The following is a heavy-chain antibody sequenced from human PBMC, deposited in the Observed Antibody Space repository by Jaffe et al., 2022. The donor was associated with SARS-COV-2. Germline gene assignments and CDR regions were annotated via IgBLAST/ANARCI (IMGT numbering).Heavy chain of an antibody. CDR3: AREAHDSSGYYPFWYYGMDV. D-gene: IGHD3-22*01. V-gene: IGHV3-74*01. CDR1: GFTFSSYW. J-gene: IGHJ6*02. Sequence: EVQLVESGGGLVQPGGSLRLSCAASGFTFSSYWMHWVRQAPGKGLVWVSRINSDGSSTSYADSVKGRFTISRDNAKNTLYLQMNSLRAEDTAVYYCAREAHDSSGYYPFWYYGMDVWGQGTTVTVSS. CDR2: INSDGSST.